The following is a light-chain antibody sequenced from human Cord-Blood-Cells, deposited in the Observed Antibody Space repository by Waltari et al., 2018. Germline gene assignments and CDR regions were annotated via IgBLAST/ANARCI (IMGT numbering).Light chain of an antibody. CDR3: SSYAGSNKV. V-gene: IGLV2-8*01. J-gene: IGLJ3*02. CDR2: EVS. CDR1: SSDVGGYNY. Sequence: QSALTQPPSASGSPGQSVTISCTGTSSDVGGYNYVSWYQPHPGKAPKLMIYEVSKRPSGVPDRFPGSKSGNTASLTVPGLQAEDEADYYCSSYAGSNKVFGGGTKLTVL.